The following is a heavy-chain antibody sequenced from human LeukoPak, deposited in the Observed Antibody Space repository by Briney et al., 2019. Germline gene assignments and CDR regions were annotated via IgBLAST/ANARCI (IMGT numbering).Heavy chain of an antibody. CDR2: ISISGENT. CDR3: ARLISTSSSRFSDY. D-gene: IGHD6-6*01. CDR1: GFTFSSCV. J-gene: IGHJ4*02. Sequence: GGSLRLSCAASGFTFSSCVMSWVRQAPGKGLEWVSAISISGENTYYADSVKGRFTISRDTSRNTLYLQMHSLRAEDTAVYYCARLISTSSSRFSDYWGQGTLVTVSS. V-gene: IGHV3-23*01.